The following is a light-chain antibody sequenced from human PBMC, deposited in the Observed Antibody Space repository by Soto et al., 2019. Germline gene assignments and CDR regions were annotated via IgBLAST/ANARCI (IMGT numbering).Light chain of an antibody. V-gene: IGKV3-20*01. CDR1: QSIGRN. CDR2: AAS. J-gene: IGKJ1*01. CDR3: LKYGSSPGWT. Sequence: EIMMTQSPATLSVTPGETATISCRASQSIGRNLVWCQQKPGQAPRLLIYAASTRATGIPDRFSGSGSGTDFTLTIGRLDPEDFAVYYCLKYGSSPGWTFGPGTKVDIK.